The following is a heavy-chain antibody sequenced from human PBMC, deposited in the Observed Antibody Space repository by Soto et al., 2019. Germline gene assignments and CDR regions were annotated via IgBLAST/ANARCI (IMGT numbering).Heavy chain of an antibody. J-gene: IGHJ4*02. D-gene: IGHD3-9*01. V-gene: IGHV3-23*01. CDR3: AKDAKARTMEVYYDILTGYNY. CDR1: GFTFSSYA. Sequence: PGGFLRLSCAASGFTFSSYAMSWVRQAPGKGLEWVSAISGSGGSTYYADSVKGRFTISRDNSKNTLYLQMNSLRAEDTAVYYCAKDAKARTMEVYYDILTGYNYWGQGTLVTVSS. CDR2: ISGSGGST.